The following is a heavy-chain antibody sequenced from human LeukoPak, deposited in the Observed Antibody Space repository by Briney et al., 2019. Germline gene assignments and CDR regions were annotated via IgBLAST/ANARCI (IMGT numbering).Heavy chain of an antibody. D-gene: IGHD1-26*01. CDR2: ISYDGINK. CDR1: GFTFSGFG. V-gene: IGHV3-30*18. CDR3: AKSSPTDY. J-gene: IGHJ4*02. Sequence: GGSLRLSCAASGFTFSGFGMHWVRQAPGKGLEWVAVISYDGINKYYADSVKGRFTISRDNSKSALFLQMNSLRPEDTAVYYCAKSSPTDYWGQGTLVTVFS.